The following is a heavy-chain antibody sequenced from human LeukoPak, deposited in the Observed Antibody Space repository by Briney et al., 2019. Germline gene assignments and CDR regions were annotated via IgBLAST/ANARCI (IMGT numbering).Heavy chain of an antibody. Sequence: PGGSLRLSCAFSGFTFTSYEMTWVRQAPGKGLEWVSYISRSGSNKYYADSVEGRFTISRDNHKNSLYLQMHSLRAEDTVVYYCARDRRRSYENWLDPWGQGTLVTVSS. D-gene: IGHD1-26*01. CDR3: ARDRRRSYENWLDP. CDR1: GFTFTSYE. V-gene: IGHV3-48*03. J-gene: IGHJ5*02. CDR2: ISRSGSNK.